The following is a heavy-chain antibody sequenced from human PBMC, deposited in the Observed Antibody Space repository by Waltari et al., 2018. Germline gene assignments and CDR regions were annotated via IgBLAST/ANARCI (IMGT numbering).Heavy chain of an antibody. CDR1: GGSFSGYY. V-gene: IGHV4-34*01. CDR2: INHSGST. CDR3: ARSFRYYDFWSGYYKVLDY. J-gene: IGHJ4*02. Sequence: QVQLQQWGAGLLKPSETLSLTCAVYGGSFSGYYWSWIRQPPGKGLEWIGEINHSGSTNYNPSLKSLVTISVDTSKNQFSLKLSSVTAADTALYYCARSFRYYDFWSGYYKVLDYWGQGTLVTVSS. D-gene: IGHD3-3*01.